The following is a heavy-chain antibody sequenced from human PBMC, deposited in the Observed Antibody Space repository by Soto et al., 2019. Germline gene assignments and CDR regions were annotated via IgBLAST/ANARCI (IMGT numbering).Heavy chain of an antibody. V-gene: IGHV3-23*01. Sequence: DVQLLASGGGLVQPEGSLRLSCAASGFTFSSYAMGWVRQGPGKGLEWVAVVSIGGSTHYAQSVRGRFTISRDKSKNTLSLQMNSLPAADTAVYLCAKRRGARGHFDYWGQGALVTGSS. CDR1: GFTFSSYA. D-gene: IGHD2-15*01. CDR3: AKRRGARGHFDY. J-gene: IGHJ4*02. CDR2: VSIGGST.